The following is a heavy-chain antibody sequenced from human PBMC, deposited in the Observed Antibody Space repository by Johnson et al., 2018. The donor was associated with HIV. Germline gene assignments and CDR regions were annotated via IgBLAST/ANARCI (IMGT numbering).Heavy chain of an antibody. D-gene: IGHD3-3*01. Sequence: QVQLVESGGGVVQPGRSLRLSCEASGFSFSEYSVNWVRQAPGKGLEWVAVTSYDGPNKYYTDSVKGRFTISRDNSKKTLYLQMNSLRAEDTAVYYCARDRRDDFWSGYSHGFDIWGQGTMVTVSS. J-gene: IGHJ3*02. CDR2: TSYDGPNK. CDR3: ARDRRDDFWSGYSHGFDI. V-gene: IGHV3-30*04. CDR1: GFSFSEYS.